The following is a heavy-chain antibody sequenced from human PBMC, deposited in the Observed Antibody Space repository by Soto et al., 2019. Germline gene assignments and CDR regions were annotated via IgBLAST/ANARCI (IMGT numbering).Heavy chain of an antibody. CDR3: ATWEGNYYGSGSYLIRDYYYYYMDV. D-gene: IGHD3-10*01. CDR2: MNPNSGNT. CDR1: GGTFSSYA. Sequence: ASVKVSCKASGGTFSSYAISWVRQATGQGLEWMGWMNPNSGNTGYAQKFQGRVTMTRNTSISTAYMELSSLRSEDTAVYYCATWEGNYYGSGSYLIRDYYYYYMDVWGKGTTVTVSS. V-gene: IGHV1-8*02. J-gene: IGHJ6*03.